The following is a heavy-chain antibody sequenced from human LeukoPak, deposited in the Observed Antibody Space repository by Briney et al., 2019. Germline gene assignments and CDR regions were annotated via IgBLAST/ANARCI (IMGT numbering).Heavy chain of an antibody. V-gene: IGHV4-31*03. CDR2: IYYSGST. Sequence: PSQTLSLTCTVSGGSISSGGYYWSWIRQHPGKGLEWIGYIYYSGSTYYSPSLKSRVTISVDTSKNQFSLKLSSVTAADTAVYYCARAGRGSGAHAFDIWGQGTMVTVSS. D-gene: IGHD3-10*01. CDR3: ARAGRGSGAHAFDI. J-gene: IGHJ3*02. CDR1: GGSISSGGYY.